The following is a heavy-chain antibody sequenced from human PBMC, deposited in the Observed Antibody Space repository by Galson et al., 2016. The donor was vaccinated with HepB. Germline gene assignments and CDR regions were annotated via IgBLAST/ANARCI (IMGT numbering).Heavy chain of an antibody. CDR1: GFTFSDYW. Sequence: SLRLSCAASGFTFSDYWMNWVRQAPGQGLEWVANIKRDGSQIYYVDSVKGRFTISRDNFQNSLFLQMNSLRAEGTAVYYCARAQWRQARRAAYFDYWGQGALVTVSS. V-gene: IGHV3-7*04. J-gene: IGHJ4*02. D-gene: IGHD5-18*01. CDR3: ARAQWRQARRAAYFDY. CDR2: IKRDGSQI.